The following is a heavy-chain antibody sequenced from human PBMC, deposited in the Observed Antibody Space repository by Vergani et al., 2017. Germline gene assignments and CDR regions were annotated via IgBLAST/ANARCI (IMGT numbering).Heavy chain of an antibody. CDR2: IIPILGIA. Sequence: QVLLVQSGAEVKKPGSSVKVSCKASGGTFSSYTISWVRQAPGQGLEWMGRIIPILGIANYAQKFQGRVTITADKSTSTAYMELSSLRSEDTAVYYCARGLRRDCSSTSCYNLFDYWGQGTLVTVSS. V-gene: IGHV1-69*09. CDR1: GGTFSSYT. D-gene: IGHD2-2*02. CDR3: ARGLRRDCSSTSCYNLFDY. J-gene: IGHJ4*02.